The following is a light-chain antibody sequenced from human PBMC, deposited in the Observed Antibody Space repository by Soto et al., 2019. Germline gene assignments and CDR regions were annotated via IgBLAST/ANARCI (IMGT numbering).Light chain of an antibody. Sequence: EVVMTQSPATLSVSPGERVTLSCRASQIVRSNLAWYQQKAGQAPRLLIYGASTRATGIPARFSGSGSGTDFTLTISSLEPEDFAVYYCQQRGDWPPITFGQGTRLEIK. CDR1: QIVRSN. V-gene: IGKV3-11*01. CDR3: QQRGDWPPIT. CDR2: GAS. J-gene: IGKJ5*01.